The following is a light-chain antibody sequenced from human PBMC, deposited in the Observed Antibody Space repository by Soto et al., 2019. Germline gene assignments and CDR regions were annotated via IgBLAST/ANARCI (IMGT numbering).Light chain of an antibody. Sequence: DIQMTQSPSSLSASVGDRVTITCRASQGIRNELGWYQQKPGKAPKRLIYDASILQGGVPSRFSGSGSGTEFTLTISSLQPEDFATYYCQQLNSYPSITFGQGTRLEIK. V-gene: IGKV1-17*01. J-gene: IGKJ5*01. CDR1: QGIRNE. CDR3: QQLNSYPSIT. CDR2: DAS.